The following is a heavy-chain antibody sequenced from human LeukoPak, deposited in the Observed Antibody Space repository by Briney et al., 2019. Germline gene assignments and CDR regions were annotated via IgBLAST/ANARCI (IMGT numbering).Heavy chain of an antibody. J-gene: IGHJ4*02. CDR1: GDIFTGSF. V-gene: IGHV1-2*02. Sequence: GASVKVSCKASGDIFTGSFIHWVRQAPGQGLEWMGWINSNTGGTKFAQKFQGRVTMTRDTSINTAYMELSSLRSDDTAVYYCARADPVAYWGQGTQVTVSP. CDR3: ARADPVAY. CDR2: INSNTGGT.